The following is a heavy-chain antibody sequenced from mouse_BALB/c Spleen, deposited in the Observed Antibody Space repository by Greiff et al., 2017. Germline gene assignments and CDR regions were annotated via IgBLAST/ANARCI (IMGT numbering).Heavy chain of an antibody. CDR3: ARRLTGTHFDY. CDR1: GFAFSSYD. D-gene: IGHD4-1*01. V-gene: IGHV5-12-1*01. Sequence: VQLVESGGGLVKPGGSLKLSCAASGFAFSSYDMSWVRQTPEKRLEWVAYISSGGGSTYYPDTVKGRFTISRDNAKNTLYLQMSSLKSEDTAMYYCARRLTGTHFDYWGQGTTLTVSS. CDR2: ISSGGGST. J-gene: IGHJ2*01.